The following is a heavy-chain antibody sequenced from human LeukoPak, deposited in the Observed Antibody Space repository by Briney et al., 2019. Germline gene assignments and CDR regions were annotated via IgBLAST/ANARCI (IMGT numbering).Heavy chain of an antibody. CDR3: GGVVDTAMVDGELEGC. D-gene: IGHD5-18*01. V-gene: IGHV3-48*03. Sequence: QTGGSLRLSCAASGFTFSSYEMNWVRQAPGKGLEWVSYISSSGSTIYYADSVKGRFTISRDNAKNSLYLQMNSLRAEDTAVYYCGGVVDTAMVDGELEGCWGQGTLVTVSS. J-gene: IGHJ4*02. CDR2: ISSSGSTI. CDR1: GFTFSSYE.